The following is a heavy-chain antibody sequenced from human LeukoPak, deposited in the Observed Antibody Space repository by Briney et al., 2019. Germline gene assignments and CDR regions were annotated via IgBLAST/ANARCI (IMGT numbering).Heavy chain of an antibody. Sequence: RRGESLKISCKGSGYSFSSYWIGWVRQIPGKGLEWMGIIYPGDSETRYSPSFQGQVTISADKSISTAFLQWSSLKASDTAMYYCARPGRATVTRLDYWGQGTLVTVTS. V-gene: IGHV5-51*01. CDR1: GYSFSSYW. CDR2: IYPGDSET. D-gene: IGHD4-17*01. J-gene: IGHJ4*02. CDR3: ARPGRATVTRLDY.